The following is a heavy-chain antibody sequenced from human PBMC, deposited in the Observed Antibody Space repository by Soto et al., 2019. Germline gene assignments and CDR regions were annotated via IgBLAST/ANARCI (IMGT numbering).Heavy chain of an antibody. CDR1: GFTFSTYA. J-gene: IGHJ4*02. CDR3: AKGYSTGWSEGYFDY. Sequence: EVQLLESGGGLVQPGGSLRLSCAASGFTFSTYAMGWVRQAPGKGLELVSSISGTLSTYYADSVKGQFTISRDNSKNTLYLQMNSLRPDDTAVYYCAKGYSTGWSEGYFDYWGQGALVTVSS. CDR2: ISGTLST. V-gene: IGHV3-23*01. D-gene: IGHD6-19*01.